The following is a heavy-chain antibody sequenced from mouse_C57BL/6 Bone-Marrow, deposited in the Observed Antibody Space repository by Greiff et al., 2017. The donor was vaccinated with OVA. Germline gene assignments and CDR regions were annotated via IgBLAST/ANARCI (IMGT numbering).Heavy chain of an antibody. D-gene: IGHD2-1*01. V-gene: IGHV1-43*01. Sequence: VHVKQSGPELVKPGASVKISCKASGYSFTGYYMHWVKQSSEKSLEWIGTLNPSTGGTSYHPKFTGKATLTVDQSSSTAYMQLKSLTSEYSAVYYCARSCYSGNFGEVDYWGKGTTLTVSS. J-gene: IGHJ2*01. CDR2: LNPSTGGT. CDR3: ARSCYSGNFGEVDY. CDR1: GYSFTGYY.